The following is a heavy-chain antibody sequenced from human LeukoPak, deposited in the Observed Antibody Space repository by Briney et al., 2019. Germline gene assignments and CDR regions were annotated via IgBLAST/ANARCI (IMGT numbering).Heavy chain of an antibody. CDR2: VSYNGAET. CDR1: GFTFSNYD. Sequence: GGSLRLSCAASGFTFSNYDMNWVRQAPGKGLEWVSGVSYNGAETYYVDSVKGRFIISRATSENPLYLQMNSLRAEDTAVYYCAKRVRDGYNSPIDYWGQGTLVTVSS. D-gene: IGHD5-24*01. J-gene: IGHJ4*02. V-gene: IGHV3-23*02. CDR3: AKRVRDGYNSPIDY.